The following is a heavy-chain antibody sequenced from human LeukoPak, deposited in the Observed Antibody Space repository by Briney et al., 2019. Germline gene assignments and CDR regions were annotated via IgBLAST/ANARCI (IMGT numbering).Heavy chain of an antibody. V-gene: IGHV3-30*02. Sequence: GGSLRLSCAASGFTFSSYGMHWVRQAPGKGLEWVAFIRYDGSNKYCADSVKGRFTISRDNSKNTLYLQMNSLRAEDTAVYYCARVSSLAGTFYFDYWGQGTLVTVSS. D-gene: IGHD6-19*01. CDR3: ARVSSLAGTFYFDY. CDR1: GFTFSSYG. CDR2: IRYDGSNK. J-gene: IGHJ4*02.